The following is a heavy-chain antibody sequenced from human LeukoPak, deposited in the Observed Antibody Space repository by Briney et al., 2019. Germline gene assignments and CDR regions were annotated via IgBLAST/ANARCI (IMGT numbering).Heavy chain of an antibody. CDR2: ISYDGSNK. CDR1: GFTFSSYG. Sequence: RGSLRLSCAASGFTFSSYGMHWVRQAPGKGLEWVAVISYDGSNKYYADSVKGRFTISRDNSKNTLYLQMNSLRAEDTAVYYCAKDFVILAGIDYWGQGTLVTVSS. D-gene: IGHD6-19*01. J-gene: IGHJ4*02. V-gene: IGHV3-30*18. CDR3: AKDFVILAGIDY.